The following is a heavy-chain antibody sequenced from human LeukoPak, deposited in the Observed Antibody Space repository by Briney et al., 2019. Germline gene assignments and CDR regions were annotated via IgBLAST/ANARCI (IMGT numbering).Heavy chain of an antibody. J-gene: IGHJ4*02. CDR1: GFTFSSYG. CDR3: ARSDDYSNYGGVY. D-gene: IGHD4-11*01. CDR2: IWYDGSNK. Sequence: GRSLRLSCAASGFTFSSYGMHWVRQAPGKGLEWVAVIWYDGSNKYYADPVKGRFTISRDNSKNTLYLQMNSLRAEDTAVYYCARSDDYSNYGGVYWGQGTLVTVSS. V-gene: IGHV3-33*01.